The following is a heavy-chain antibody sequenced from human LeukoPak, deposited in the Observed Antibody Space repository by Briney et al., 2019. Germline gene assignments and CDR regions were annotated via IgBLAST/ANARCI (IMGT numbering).Heavy chain of an antibody. CDR3: ARFWLSAFDI. Sequence: SVKVSCKASGYIFTGYYIHWVRQAPGQGLEWMGGIIPIFGTANYAQKFQGRVTITADKSTSTAYMELSSLRSEDTAVYYCARFWLSAFDIWGQGTMVTVSS. D-gene: IGHD3-9*01. J-gene: IGHJ3*02. V-gene: IGHV1-69*06. CDR1: GYIFTGYY. CDR2: IIPIFGTA.